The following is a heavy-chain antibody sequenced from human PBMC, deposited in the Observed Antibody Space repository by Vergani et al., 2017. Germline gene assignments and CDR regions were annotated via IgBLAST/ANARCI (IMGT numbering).Heavy chain of an antibody. CDR2: IWYDGSNK. D-gene: IGHD3-10*01. CDR1: GFTFSSYG. V-gene: IGHV3-33*01. Sequence: QVQLVESGGGVVQPGRSLRLSCAASGFTFSSYGMHWVRQAPGKGLEWVAVIWYDGSNKYYADSVKGRFTISRDNSKNTLYLQMNSLRAEDTAVYYCARSGVVGGVFDYWGQGTLVTVSS. J-gene: IGHJ4*02. CDR3: ARSGVVGGVFDY.